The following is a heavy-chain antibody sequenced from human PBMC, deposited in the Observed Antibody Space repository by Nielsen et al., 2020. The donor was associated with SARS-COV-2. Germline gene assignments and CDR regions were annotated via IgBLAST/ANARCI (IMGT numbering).Heavy chain of an antibody. Sequence: GESLKISCAASGFTFSSYGMHWVRQAPGKGLEWVAVISYDGSNKYYADSVKGRFTISRDNSKNTLYLQMNSLRAEDTAVYYCARESMPDYWGQGTLVTVSS. V-gene: IGHV3-30*03. D-gene: IGHD2-2*01. J-gene: IGHJ4*02. CDR1: GFTFSSYG. CDR3: ARESMPDY. CDR2: ISYDGSNK.